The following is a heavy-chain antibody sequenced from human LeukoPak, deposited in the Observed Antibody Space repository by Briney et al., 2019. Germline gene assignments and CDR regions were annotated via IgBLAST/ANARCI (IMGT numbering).Heavy chain of an antibody. Sequence: GGSLRLSCAAPGFTFWNAWMSWVRQAPGKGLEWVSALSGSGGSTYYADSVMGRFTISRDNSKNTLYLQMNSLRAEDTAVYYCAKERTSEGYFDYWGQGTLVTVSS. CDR2: LSGSGGST. J-gene: IGHJ4*02. V-gene: IGHV3-23*01. D-gene: IGHD1-1*01. CDR1: GFTFWNAW. CDR3: AKERTSEGYFDY.